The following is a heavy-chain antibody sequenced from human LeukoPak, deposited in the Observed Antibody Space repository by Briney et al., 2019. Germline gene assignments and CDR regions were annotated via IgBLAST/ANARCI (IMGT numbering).Heavy chain of an antibody. CDR1: GYTFTSYY. Sequence: VASVKVSCTASGYTFTSYYMHWVRQAPGQGLEWMGIINPSGGSTSYAQKFQGRVTMTRDTSTSTVYMELSSLRSEDTAVYYCARGLDDFWSEYYTKELDYWGQGTLVTVSS. CDR2: INPSGGST. D-gene: IGHD3-3*01. V-gene: IGHV1-46*01. CDR3: ARGLDDFWSEYYTKELDY. J-gene: IGHJ4*02.